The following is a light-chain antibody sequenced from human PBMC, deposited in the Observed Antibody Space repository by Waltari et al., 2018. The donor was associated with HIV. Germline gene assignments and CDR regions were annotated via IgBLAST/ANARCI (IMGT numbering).Light chain of an antibody. CDR2: ELT. Sequence: QSALTQPPSAPGPLGQAVTISCPGSSSDIGAYAFVSGFQQHPHTPPTLLLYELTKRPSGVPDRFSGSRSGNTAFLSVYGLQPDDTAAYFCSSYGDNGRFLFGVGTNLTVL. CDR3: SSYGDNGRFL. V-gene: IGLV2-8*01. J-gene: IGLJ2*01. CDR1: SSDIGAYAF.